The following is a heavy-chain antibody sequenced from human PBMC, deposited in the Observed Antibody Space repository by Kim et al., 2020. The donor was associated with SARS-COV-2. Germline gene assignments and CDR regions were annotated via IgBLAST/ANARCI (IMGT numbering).Heavy chain of an antibody. J-gene: IGHJ4*02. Sequence: SETLSLTCAVYGGSFSGYYWSWIRQPPGKGLEWIGEINHSGSTNYNPSLKSRVTISVDTSKNQFSLKLSSVTAADTAVYYCARGVITMVRGVMGTTVDYWGQGTLVTVSS. CDR1: GGSFSGYY. D-gene: IGHD3-10*01. V-gene: IGHV4-34*01. CDR3: ARGVITMVRGVMGTTVDY. CDR2: INHSGST.